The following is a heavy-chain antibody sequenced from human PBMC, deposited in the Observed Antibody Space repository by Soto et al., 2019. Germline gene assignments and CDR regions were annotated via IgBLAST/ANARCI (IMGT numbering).Heavy chain of an antibody. D-gene: IGHD4-17*01. J-gene: IGHJ5*02. Sequence: QAQLVQSGAAVRKPGASVTVSCKASGYSFIAYFIHWVRQAPGQGFEWVGWINPNNGATNISRKFRCRVTMTRDTSISTSYMEVSRLRSDDTAVFYCARVLTSVTTGVLDPWGQGTLGTVSS. CDR1: GYSFIAYF. V-gene: IGHV1-2*02. CDR3: ARVLTSVTTGVLDP. CDR2: INPNNGAT.